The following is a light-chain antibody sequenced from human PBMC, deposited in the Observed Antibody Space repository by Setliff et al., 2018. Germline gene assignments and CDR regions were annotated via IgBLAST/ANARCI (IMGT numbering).Light chain of an antibody. CDR2: DVS. Sequence: LTQPRSVSGSPGQSVTISCTGTSSDVGGYDYVSWFQQHPGKAPKLMISDVSKRPSGVPDRFSGSKSGNTASLTISGLQAEDEAGYYCCSYAGSYTVFGGGTKGTVL. CDR3: CSYAGSYTV. J-gene: IGLJ3*02. CDR1: SSDVGGYDY. V-gene: IGLV2-11*01.